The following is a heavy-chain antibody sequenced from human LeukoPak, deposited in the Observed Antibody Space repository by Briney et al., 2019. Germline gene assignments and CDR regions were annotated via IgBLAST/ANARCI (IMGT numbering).Heavy chain of an antibody. D-gene: IGHD3-22*01. CDR1: GFTVSSFW. CDR3: ARYTSAYYD. CDR2: IKGDGSEK. Sequence: PAGSLTLSCAASGFTVSSFWMSWVRQAPGKGREWVAKIKGDGSEKYHVGSVKGRFTISRDNAQNSLYLQMNSLRAEATAVYYCARYTSAYYDWGQGSLVTVSS. V-gene: IGHV3-7*04. J-gene: IGHJ4*02.